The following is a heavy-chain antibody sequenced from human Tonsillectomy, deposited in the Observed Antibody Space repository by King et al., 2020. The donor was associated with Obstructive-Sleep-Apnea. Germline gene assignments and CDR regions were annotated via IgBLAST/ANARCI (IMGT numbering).Heavy chain of an antibody. J-gene: IGHJ4*02. CDR1: GGSISSYY. D-gene: IGHD6-13*01. Sequence: VQLQESGPGLEKPSETLSLTCTVSGGSISSYYWSWIRQPPGKGLEWIGYIYYSGSTNYNPSLKSRVTISVDTSKNQFSLKLSSVTAADTAVYYCARARGRYSSSWYPLFDYWGQGTLVTVSS. V-gene: IGHV4-59*01. CDR2: IYYSGST. CDR3: ARARGRYSSSWYPLFDY.